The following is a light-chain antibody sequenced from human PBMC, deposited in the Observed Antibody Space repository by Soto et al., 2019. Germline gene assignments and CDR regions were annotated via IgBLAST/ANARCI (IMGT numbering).Light chain of an antibody. CDR2: AAS. V-gene: IGKV1-39*01. Sequence: DIQMTQSPPSLSASVGDRVTITCRASKTISSYLNWYQQSPGKAPKLLIYAASSVQNGVPSRFSGSGSGTDFTLTINSLQPGDSATYYCQQSYTIPYTFGQGTKLEI. CDR1: KTISSY. J-gene: IGKJ2*01. CDR3: QQSYTIPYT.